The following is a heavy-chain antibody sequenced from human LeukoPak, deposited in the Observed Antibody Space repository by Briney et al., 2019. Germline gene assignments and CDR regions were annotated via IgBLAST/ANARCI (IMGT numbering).Heavy chain of an antibody. D-gene: IGHD6-19*01. CDR1: GFTFSSYW. CDR2: ISYDGSNK. Sequence: GGSLRLSCAASGFTFSSYWMHWVRQAPGKGLEWVAVISYDGSNKYYADSVKGRFTISRDNSKNTLYLQMNSLRAEDTAVYYCAKARIAVADYYYYGMDVWGKGTTVTVSS. V-gene: IGHV3-30*18. CDR3: AKARIAVADYYYYGMDV. J-gene: IGHJ6*04.